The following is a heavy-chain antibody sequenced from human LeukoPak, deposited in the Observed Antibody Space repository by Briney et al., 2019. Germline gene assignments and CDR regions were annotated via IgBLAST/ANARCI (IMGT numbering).Heavy chain of an antibody. Sequence: GASVKVSCKASGYTFTSYFMHWVRQAPGQGLEWMGVINPSGGSTSYAQKFQGRVTMTRDMSTSTVYMELSSLRSEDTAVYYCARVRGGGYSYTDYFDYWGQGTLVTVSS. CDR3: ARVRGGGYSYTDYFDY. V-gene: IGHV1-46*01. CDR1: GYTFTSYF. CDR2: INPSGGST. J-gene: IGHJ4*02. D-gene: IGHD5-18*01.